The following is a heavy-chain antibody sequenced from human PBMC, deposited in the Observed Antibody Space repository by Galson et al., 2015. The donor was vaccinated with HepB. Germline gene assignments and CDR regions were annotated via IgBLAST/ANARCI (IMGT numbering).Heavy chain of an antibody. CDR1: GFTFRHYW. J-gene: IGHJ4*02. V-gene: IGHV3-7*03. CDR2: IKQDGNEK. Sequence: SLRLSCATSGFTFRHYWMSWVRQAPGKGLEWVANIKQDGNEKYYVDSVKGRFTISRDNAKNLVYLYMNSLRGDDTAVYYCAREKGYAYYFDYWGQGTLITVSS. CDR3: AREKGYAYYFDY. D-gene: IGHD3-16*01.